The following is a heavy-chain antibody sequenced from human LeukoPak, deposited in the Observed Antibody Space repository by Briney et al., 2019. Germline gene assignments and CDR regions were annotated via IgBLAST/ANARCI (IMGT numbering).Heavy chain of an antibody. CDR1: GGSISSYY. CDR3: ARVRFRAAFDI. V-gene: IGHV4-59*12. CDR2: IYYSGST. J-gene: IGHJ3*02. Sequence: SETLSLTCTVSGGSISSYYWSWIRQPPGKGLEWIGSIYYSGSTYYNPSLKSRVTISVDTSKNQFSLKLSSVTAADTAVYYCARVRFRAAFDIWGQGTMVTVSS.